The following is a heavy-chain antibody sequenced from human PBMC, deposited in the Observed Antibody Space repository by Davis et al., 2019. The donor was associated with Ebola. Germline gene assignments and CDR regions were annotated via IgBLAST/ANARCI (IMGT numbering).Heavy chain of an antibody. D-gene: IGHD6-19*01. V-gene: IGHV3-23*01. CDR1: GFTFSSYA. Sequence: GESLKISCAASGFTFSSYAMSWVRQAPGKGLEWVSAISGSGGSTYYADSVKGRFTISRDNSKNTPYLQMNSLRAEDTAVYYCAKDLQGRWLADCFDYWGQGTLVTVSS. CDR3: AKDLQGRWLADCFDY. J-gene: IGHJ4*02. CDR2: ISGSGGST.